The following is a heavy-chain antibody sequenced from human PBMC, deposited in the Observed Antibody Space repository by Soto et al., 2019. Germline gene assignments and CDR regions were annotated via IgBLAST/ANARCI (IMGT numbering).Heavy chain of an antibody. V-gene: IGHV1-2*04. J-gene: IGHJ5*02. Sequence: ASVKVSCKGSGYTFTGYYMHWLRQAPGQGLEWMGWINPNSGGTNYAQKFQGWVTMTRDTSISTAYMELSRLRSDDTAVYYCARESSSAGIDPWGQGTLVTVSS. CDR3: ARESSSAGIDP. D-gene: IGHD6-6*01. CDR1: GYTFTGYY. CDR2: INPNSGGT.